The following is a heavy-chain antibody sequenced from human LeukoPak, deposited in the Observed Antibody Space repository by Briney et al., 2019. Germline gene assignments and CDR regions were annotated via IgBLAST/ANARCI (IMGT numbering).Heavy chain of an antibody. Sequence: GASVRVSCMASGYTFTGYDINWVRQATGQGLEWMGWMNPNTGDTGYAQKFQGRVTMTRNSSIDTAYMELSGLRSEDTAVYYCTRGSLSGSSRDYWGQGTLLTVSS. J-gene: IGHJ4*02. V-gene: IGHV1-8*01. D-gene: IGHD1-26*01. CDR3: TRGSLSGSSRDY. CDR1: GYTFTGYD. CDR2: MNPNTGDT.